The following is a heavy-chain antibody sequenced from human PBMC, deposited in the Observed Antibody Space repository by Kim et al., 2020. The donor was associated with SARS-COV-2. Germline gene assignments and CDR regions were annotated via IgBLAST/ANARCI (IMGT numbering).Heavy chain of an antibody. CDR1: GFNFEDYT. CDR2: ISWDGTDT. Sequence: GGSLRLSCAASGFNFEDYTMHWVRQAPGKGLEWVSLISWDGTDTYYGDSVKGRFTTSRDNMKKSLYLQMNSLKTEDTASYYCAYLCSGDCQGEYWGQGTL. V-gene: IGHV3-43*01. D-gene: IGHD2-21*02. CDR3: AYLCSGDCQGEY. J-gene: IGHJ4*02.